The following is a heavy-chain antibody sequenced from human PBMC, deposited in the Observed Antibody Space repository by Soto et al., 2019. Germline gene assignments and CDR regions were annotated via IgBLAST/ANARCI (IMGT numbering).Heavy chain of an antibody. CDR3: ARGDAAGYSSSWSAFDI. D-gene: IGHD6-13*01. V-gene: IGHV1-2*04. CDR2: INPNSGGT. CDR1: GYTFTGYY. Sequence: ASVKVSCKASGYTFTGYYMHWVRQAPGQGLEWMGWINPNSGGTNYAQKFQGWVTMTRDTSISTAYMELSRLRSDDTAVYYCARGDAAGYSSSWSAFDIWVQGTMVTVSS. J-gene: IGHJ3*02.